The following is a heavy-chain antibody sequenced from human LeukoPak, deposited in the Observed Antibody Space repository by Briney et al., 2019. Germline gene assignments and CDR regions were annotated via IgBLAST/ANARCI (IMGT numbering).Heavy chain of an antibody. Sequence: GGSLRLSCAASGFTFSSYEMNWVRQAPGKGLEWVSYISSSSSTIYYADSVKGRFTISRDNAKNSLYLQMNSLRAEDTAVYYCAREVIFYYDSSGYGYWGQGTLVTVSS. V-gene: IGHV3-48*01. CDR3: AREVIFYYDSSGYGY. CDR1: GFTFSSYE. D-gene: IGHD3-22*01. CDR2: ISSSSSTI. J-gene: IGHJ4*02.